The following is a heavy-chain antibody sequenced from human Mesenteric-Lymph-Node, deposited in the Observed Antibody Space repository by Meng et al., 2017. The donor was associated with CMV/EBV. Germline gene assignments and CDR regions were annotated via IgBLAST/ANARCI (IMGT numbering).Heavy chain of an antibody. Sequence: GESLKISCAASGFTFDDHGMSWVRQAPGKGLESVSGINWNGDNTRYADSVKGRFTISRDNAKNSLYLQMNSLRAEDTALYCCARSSGSYYTLLDYWGQGILVTVSS. J-gene: IGHJ4*02. CDR2: INWNGDNT. CDR3: ARSSGSYYTLLDY. CDR1: GFTFDDHG. D-gene: IGHD1-26*01. V-gene: IGHV3-20*04.